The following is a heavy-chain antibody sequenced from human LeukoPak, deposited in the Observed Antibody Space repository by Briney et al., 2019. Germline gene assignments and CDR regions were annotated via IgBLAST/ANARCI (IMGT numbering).Heavy chain of an antibody. V-gene: IGHV1-2*02. J-gene: IGHJ4*02. D-gene: IGHD2-2*01. CDR3: ARVKWAVYQLLDY. Sequence: GASVKVSCKASGYTFTGYYMHWVRQAPGQGLEWMGWINPNSGGTNYARKFQGRVTMTRDTSISTAYMELSRLRSDDTAVYYCARVKWAVYQLLDYWGQGTLVTVSS. CDR2: INPNSGGT. CDR1: GYTFTGYY.